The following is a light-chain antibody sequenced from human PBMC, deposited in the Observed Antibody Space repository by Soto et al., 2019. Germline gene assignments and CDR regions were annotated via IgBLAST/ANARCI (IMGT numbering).Light chain of an antibody. V-gene: IGKV1-17*01. J-gene: IGKJ1*01. Sequence: DIQMTQSPSSVSASVGDRVTITCRASQGIRNDLGWYQQKPGKAPKLLIYDASSLESGVPSRFSGSGSGTEFTLTISSLQPDDFATYYCQQYNSYSGTFGQGTKVDIK. CDR3: QQYNSYSGT. CDR1: QGIRND. CDR2: DAS.